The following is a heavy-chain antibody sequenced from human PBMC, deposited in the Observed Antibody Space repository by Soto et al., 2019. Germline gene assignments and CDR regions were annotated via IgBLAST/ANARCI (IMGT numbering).Heavy chain of an antibody. CDR3: ARGGAAIFGVIDS. CDR1: GYSFFSYY. V-gene: IGHV1-46*01. D-gene: IGHD3-3*02. Sequence: ASVKVSCKASGYSFFSYYIHWVRQAPGQGLEWMGRFLASGGNTDYAQRFRGRVSMTRDTSSTNTVSLELTSLTSDDTAVYYCARGGAAIFGVIDSWGQGTRVTVSS. CDR2: FLASGGNT. J-gene: IGHJ4*02.